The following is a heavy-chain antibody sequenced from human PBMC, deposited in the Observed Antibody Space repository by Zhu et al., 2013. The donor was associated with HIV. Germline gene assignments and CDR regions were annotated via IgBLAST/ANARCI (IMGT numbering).Heavy chain of an antibody. CDR3: ARDAADEVSHYMDV. D-gene: IGHD1-20*01. Sequence: EVQLVESGGGLIQPGGSLRLSCAASGFTVSSNYMSWVRQAPGKGLEWVSVIYSGGSTYYADSVKGRFTISRDNSKNTLYLQMNSLRAEDTAVYYCARDAADEVSHYMDVWGKGTTVTVSS. J-gene: IGHJ6*03. CDR1: GFTVSSNY. V-gene: IGHV3-53*01. CDR2: IYSGGST.